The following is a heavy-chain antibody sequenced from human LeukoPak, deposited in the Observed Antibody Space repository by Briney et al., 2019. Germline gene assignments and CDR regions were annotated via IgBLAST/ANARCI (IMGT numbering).Heavy chain of an antibody. CDR3: ARSRWLQFSFYFDY. Sequence: KPSETLSLTCAVSGGSISSSNWWSWVRQPPGKGLEWIGEIYHSGSTNYNPSLKSRVTISVDTSKNQFSLKLSSVTAADTAVYYCARSRWLQFSFYFDYWGQGTLVTVSS. D-gene: IGHD5-24*01. J-gene: IGHJ4*02. V-gene: IGHV4-4*02. CDR1: GGSISSSNW. CDR2: IYHSGST.